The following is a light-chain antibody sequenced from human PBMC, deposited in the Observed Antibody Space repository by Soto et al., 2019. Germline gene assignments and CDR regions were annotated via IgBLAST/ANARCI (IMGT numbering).Light chain of an antibody. Sequence: EVVLTQSPATLSLSPGERATLSCRASQTIRSNFLTWYQQKPGQAPGLLIYTASTRAAGIPDRFSGRGSGTDFTLTSSRLESEDFAVYYCHRYVSLSGHTFGQGPELQIK. CDR2: TAS. CDR3: HRYVSLSGHT. CDR1: QTIRSNF. J-gene: IGKJ2*01. V-gene: IGKV3-20*01.